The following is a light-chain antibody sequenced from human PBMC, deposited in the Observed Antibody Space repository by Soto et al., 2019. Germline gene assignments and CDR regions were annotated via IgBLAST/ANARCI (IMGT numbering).Light chain of an antibody. CDR2: AAS. Sequence: DIPMTQSPSSLSASVGDRITITCRASQSISSYLNWYQHKPGEVPKLLIYAASSLQSGVPSRFSGSGSGTDFTLTINSLQPGDFATYYCQQSYTNPKTFGQGTKVEFK. V-gene: IGKV1-39*01. CDR1: QSISSY. J-gene: IGKJ1*01. CDR3: QQSYTNPKT.